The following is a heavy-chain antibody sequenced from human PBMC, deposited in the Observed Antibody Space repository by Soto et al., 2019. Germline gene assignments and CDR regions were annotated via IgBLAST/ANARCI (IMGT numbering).Heavy chain of an antibody. Sequence: XLRLCCATSGFXFSSFVVHWVRHAPGNGLECVALISYNGHDKYYADSVKGRFTISRDNSSNTLYLQMNSLRPEDTAVYYCAKVGVAGTAPLYFDYWGQGTLVTVSA. CDR1: GFXFSSFV. CDR2: ISYNGHDK. V-gene: IGHV3-30*18. D-gene: IGHD6-19*01. CDR3: AKVGVAGTAPLYFDY. J-gene: IGHJ4*02.